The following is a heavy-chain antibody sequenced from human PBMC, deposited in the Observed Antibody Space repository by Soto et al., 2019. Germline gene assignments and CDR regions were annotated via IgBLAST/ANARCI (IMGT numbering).Heavy chain of an antibody. CDR2: INHSGST. D-gene: IGHD2-15*01. Sequence: SETLSLTCAGYGGSFSGYYWSWIRQPPGKGLEWIGEINHSGSTNYNPSLKSRVTISVDTSKNQFSLKLSSVTAADTAVYYCARARSVRYCSGGSCGTYFDYWGQGTLVTVSS. CDR1: GGSFSGYY. V-gene: IGHV4-34*01. CDR3: ARARSVRYCSGGSCGTYFDY. J-gene: IGHJ4*02.